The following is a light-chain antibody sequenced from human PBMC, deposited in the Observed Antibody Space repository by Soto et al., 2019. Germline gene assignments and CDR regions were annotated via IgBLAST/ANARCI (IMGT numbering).Light chain of an antibody. V-gene: IGLV2-14*01. CDR1: SSDIGFYNF. CDR3: SSYTSTSTPYV. Sequence: QSALTQPASVPGSPGQSITLSCTGTSSDIGFYNFVSWYQHHPGKAPKLIIYEVSNRPSGASNRFSGSKSGNTASLTISGLQAEDEADYFCSSYTSTSTPYVFGTGTKVTV. J-gene: IGLJ1*01. CDR2: EVS.